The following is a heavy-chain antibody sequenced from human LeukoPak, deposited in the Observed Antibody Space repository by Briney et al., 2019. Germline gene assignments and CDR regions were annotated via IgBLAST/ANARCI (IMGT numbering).Heavy chain of an antibody. CDR3: ARVPGSYGYYDAFDI. J-gene: IGHJ3*02. CDR2: ISWDGSNT. CDR1: GFTFDDYT. D-gene: IGHD5-18*01. Sequence: PGGSLRLSCAASGFTFDDYTMHWVRQPPGKGLEWVSLISWDGSNTFYSDSVKGRFTISRDNAKNSLYLQMNSLRAEDTAVYYCARVPGSYGYYDAFDIWGQGTMVTVSS. V-gene: IGHV3-43*01.